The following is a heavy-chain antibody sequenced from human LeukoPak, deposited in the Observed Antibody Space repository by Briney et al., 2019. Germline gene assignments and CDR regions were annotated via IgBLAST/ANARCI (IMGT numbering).Heavy chain of an antibody. V-gene: IGHV3-33*01. CDR2: IWYDGSNK. J-gene: IGHJ4*02. CDR1: GFTFSSYG. D-gene: IGHD2-15*01. Sequence: GGSLRLSCAASGFTFSSYGMHWVRQAPGKGLEWVAVIWYDGSNKYYADSVKGRFTISRDNSKNTLYLQMNSLRAEDTAVYYCARRYCSGGSCDQQFDYWGQGTLVTVSS. CDR3: ARRYCSGGSCDQQFDY.